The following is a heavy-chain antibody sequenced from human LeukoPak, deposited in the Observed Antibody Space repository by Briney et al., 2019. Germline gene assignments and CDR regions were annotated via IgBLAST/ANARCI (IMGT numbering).Heavy chain of an antibody. V-gene: IGHV1-2*02. D-gene: IGHD6-19*01. CDR2: INPNSGGT. Sequence: GASVKVSCKASGYTFTGYYMHWVRQAPGQGLEWMGWINPNSGGTNYAQKFQGRGTMARDTSISTAYMELSRLRSDYTAVYYCARVGIAVAAPRNWFDPWGQGTLVTVSS. J-gene: IGHJ5*02. CDR1: GYTFTGYY. CDR3: ARVGIAVAAPRNWFDP.